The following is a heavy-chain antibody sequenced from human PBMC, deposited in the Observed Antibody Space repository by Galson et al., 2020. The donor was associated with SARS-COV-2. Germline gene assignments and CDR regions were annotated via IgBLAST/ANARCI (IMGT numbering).Heavy chain of an antibody. CDR2: IKQDGSET. V-gene: IGHV3-7*01. J-gene: IGHJ4*02. CDR3: ARGGGYPDF. Sequence: LSLTCAASGFSFRKHWMTWVRQAPGKGLEWVGNIKQDGSETYYADSVMGRFTTSRDNGGNSLYLQMTSLRAEDTGFYYCARGGGYPDFWGQGTLVTVSS. CDR1: GFSFRKHW. D-gene: IGHD5-12*01.